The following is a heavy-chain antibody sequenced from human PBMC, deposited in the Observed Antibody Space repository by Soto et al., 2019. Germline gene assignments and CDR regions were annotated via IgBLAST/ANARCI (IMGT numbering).Heavy chain of an antibody. V-gene: IGHV4-39*01. D-gene: IGHD1-1*01. CDR3: ARSHGLDIDVYY. CDR2: FYYSGNT. Sequence: PSETLSLTFSVSDDSISGSTYYWGWMRQPPGKGLEWIASFYYSGNTYYNPSLKSRVTISVDTSKNQFSLKLSSVTAADTAVYYCARSHGLDIDVYYWGPGTLVTVSS. CDR1: DDSISGSTYY. J-gene: IGHJ4*02.